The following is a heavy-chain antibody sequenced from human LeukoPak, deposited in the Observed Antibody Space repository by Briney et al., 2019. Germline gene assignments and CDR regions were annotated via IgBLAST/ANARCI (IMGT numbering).Heavy chain of an antibody. V-gene: IGHV3-7*01. D-gene: IGHD6-19*01. J-gene: IGHJ4*02. CDR1: GFSFSNSW. Sequence: GGSLRLSCVASGFSFSNSWMSWVRQAPGKGLEWVANIDQHGSAKYYVDSVKGRFTISRDNAKNSLYLQMNSLSAEDTAMYYCVREDTYSTDWYGPDYWGQGTLVTVSS. CDR3: VREDTYSTDWYGPDY. CDR2: IDQHGSAK.